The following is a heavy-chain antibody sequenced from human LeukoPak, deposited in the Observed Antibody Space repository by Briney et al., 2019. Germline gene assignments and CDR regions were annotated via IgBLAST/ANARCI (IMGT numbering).Heavy chain of an antibody. CDR1: GFTFSSYG. J-gene: IGHJ4*02. Sequence: GGSLRLSCAASGFTFSSYGMHWVRQAPGKGLEWEAFIRYDGSNKYYADSVKGRFTISRDNSKNTLYLQMNSLRAEDTAVYYCAKDGPPSIAAAGGYFDYWGQGTLVTVSS. CDR3: AKDGPPSIAAAGGYFDY. V-gene: IGHV3-30*02. D-gene: IGHD6-13*01. CDR2: IRYDGSNK.